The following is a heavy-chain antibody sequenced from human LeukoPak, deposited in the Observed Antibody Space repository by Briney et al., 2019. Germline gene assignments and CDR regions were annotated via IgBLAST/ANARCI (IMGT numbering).Heavy chain of an antibody. CDR2: INPNSGGT. J-gene: IGHJ5*02. D-gene: IGHD3-16*01. Sequence: ASVKVSCKASGGTFSSYAISWVRQAPGQGLEWMGWINPNSGGTNYAQKFQGWVTMTRDTSISTAYMELSRLRSDDTAVYYCARERGGRFDPWGQGTLVTVSS. CDR3: ARERGGRFDP. CDR1: GGTFSSYA. V-gene: IGHV1-2*04.